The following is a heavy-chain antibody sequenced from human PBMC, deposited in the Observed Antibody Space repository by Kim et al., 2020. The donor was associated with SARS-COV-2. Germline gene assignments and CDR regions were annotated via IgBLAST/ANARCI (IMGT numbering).Heavy chain of an antibody. J-gene: IGHJ4*02. CDR1: RYTFTSYW. D-gene: IGHD3-3*01. V-gene: IGHV5-51*01. Sequence: GESLKISCKGSRYTFTSYWIGWVRQMPGKGLEWMGIIYPGDSETRYRPSFQGQVTISVDKSISTAYLHWSSLKASDTAIYYCARQGEWLDRFDYWGQGTLVTVSS. CDR2: IYPGDSET. CDR3: ARQGEWLDRFDY.